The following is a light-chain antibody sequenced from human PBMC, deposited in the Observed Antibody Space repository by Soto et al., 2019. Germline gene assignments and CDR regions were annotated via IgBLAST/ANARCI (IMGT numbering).Light chain of an antibody. V-gene: IGLV2-23*02. CDR3: CSYAGSSTLV. J-gene: IGLJ1*01. Sequence: QSVLTQPAAVSGAHRQSITLFCTGTSSDVGSYNLVSWYQHHPGKAPKLIIYEVSKRPSGVSNRFSGSKSGNTASLTISGLQAEDEADYYCCSYAGSSTLVFGTGTKVTVL. CDR2: EVS. CDR1: SSDVGSYNL.